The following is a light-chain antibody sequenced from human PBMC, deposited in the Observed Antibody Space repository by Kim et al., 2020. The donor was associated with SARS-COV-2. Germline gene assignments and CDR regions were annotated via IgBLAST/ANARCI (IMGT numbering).Light chain of an antibody. CDR1: QSISSY. V-gene: IGKV1-39*01. Sequence: DIQMTQSPSSLSASVGDRVTITCRASQSISSYLDWYQQKPGKAPKLLIYAASSLQSGVPSRFSGSGSGTDFTLTISSLQPEDFATYYCQQSYSTPRTFGQGKKLEI. CDR3: QQSYSTPRT. J-gene: IGKJ2*01. CDR2: AAS.